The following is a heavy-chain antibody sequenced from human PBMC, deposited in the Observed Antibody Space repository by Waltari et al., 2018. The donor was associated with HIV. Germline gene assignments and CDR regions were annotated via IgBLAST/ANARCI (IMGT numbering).Heavy chain of an antibody. V-gene: IGHV4-39*01. CDR1: GGSITRNDFY. Sequence: QLHLQESGPGLVKPSETLALTCTVSGGSITRNDFYWAWIRQPPGKGLEWIGLMYNRGTTPYNPALKSRVSMSRDTSKNRFSLRLHSVTAADTAIYYCARRGDGFNQHARLDHWGPGTLVTVSS. CDR2: MYNRGTT. CDR3: ARRGDGFNQHARLDH. J-gene: IGHJ4*02. D-gene: IGHD2-2*01.